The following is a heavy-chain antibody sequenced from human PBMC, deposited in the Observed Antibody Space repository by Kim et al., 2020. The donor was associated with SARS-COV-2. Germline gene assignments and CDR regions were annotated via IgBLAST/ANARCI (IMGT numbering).Heavy chain of an antibody. Sequence: GGSLRLSCAASGFTFSSYSMNWVRQAPGKGLEWVSYISSSSSNIYYADSVKGRFTISRDNAKNSLYLQMNSLRDEDTAVYYCARTFSNLFVVVPADYWGQGTVVTVSS. J-gene: IGHJ4*02. CDR2: ISSSSSNI. V-gene: IGHV3-48*02. CDR1: GFTFSSYS. D-gene: IGHD2-2*01. CDR3: ARTFSNLFVVVPADY.